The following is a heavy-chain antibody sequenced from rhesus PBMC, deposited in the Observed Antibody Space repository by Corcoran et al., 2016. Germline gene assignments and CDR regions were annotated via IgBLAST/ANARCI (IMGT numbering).Heavy chain of an antibody. CDR2: ISGSSGST. V-gene: IGHV4-65*01. CDR1: GDPVSSSNW. J-gene: IGHJ4*01. D-gene: IGHD5-36*01. CDR3: ARDQGGYSYGYFDC. Sequence: QVQLQESGPGLVKPSETLSLTCAVSGDPVSSSNWWSWIRQPPGKGLEWIGYISGSSGSTYYNPSLKRRVTISTDTSKNQFALKLSSVTAADTAVYYCARDQGGYSYGYFDCWGQGVLVTVSS.